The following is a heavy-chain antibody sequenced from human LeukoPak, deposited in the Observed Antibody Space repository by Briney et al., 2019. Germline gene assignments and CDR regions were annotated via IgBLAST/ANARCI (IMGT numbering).Heavy chain of an antibody. D-gene: IGHD2-2*01. CDR3: ARGSLLGVPAASTKRTNWFDP. CDR1: GGSISSYY. Sequence: PSETLSLTCTVSGGSISSYYWSWIRQPAGKGLEWIGRIYTSGSTNYNPSLKSRVTMSVDTSKNQFSLKLSSVTAADTAVYYCARGSLLGVPAASTKRTNWFDPWGQGTLVTVSS. V-gene: IGHV4-4*07. J-gene: IGHJ5*02. CDR2: IYTSGST.